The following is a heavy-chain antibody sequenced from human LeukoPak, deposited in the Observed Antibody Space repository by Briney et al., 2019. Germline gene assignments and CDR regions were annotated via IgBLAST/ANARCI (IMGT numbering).Heavy chain of an antibody. CDR1: GYTFTSYD. V-gene: IGHV1-8*01. CDR2: MNPNSGNT. Sequence: ASVKVSRKASGYTFTSYDINWVRQATGQGLEWMGWMNPNSGNTGYAQKFQGRVTMTRNTSISTAYMELSSLRSEDTAVYYCARGYCSSTSCYLPYYYYGMDVWGQGTTVTVSS. J-gene: IGHJ6*02. CDR3: ARGYCSSTSCYLPYYYYGMDV. D-gene: IGHD2-2*01.